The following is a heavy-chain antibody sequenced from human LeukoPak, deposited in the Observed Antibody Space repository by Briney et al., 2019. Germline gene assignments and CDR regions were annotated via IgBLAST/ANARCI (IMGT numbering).Heavy chain of an antibody. CDR3: AKEKVQTGYSGSYYVLDY. CDR2: ISYDGSNK. D-gene: IGHD1-26*01. Sequence: PGRSLRLSCAASGFTFSSYAMHWVRQAPGKGLEWVAVISYDGSNKYYADSVKGRFTISRDNSKNTLYLQMNSLRAEDTAVYYCAKEKVQTGYSGSYYVLDYWGQGTLVTVSS. V-gene: IGHV3-30*01. J-gene: IGHJ4*02. CDR1: GFTFSSYA.